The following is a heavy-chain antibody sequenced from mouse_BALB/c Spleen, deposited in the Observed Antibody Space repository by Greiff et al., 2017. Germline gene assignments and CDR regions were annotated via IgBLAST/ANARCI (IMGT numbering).Heavy chain of an antibody. V-gene: IGHV1-4*01. CDR2: INPSSGYT. Sequence: VQLQESGAELARPGASVKMSCKASGYTFTSYTMHWVKQRPGQGLEWIGYINPSSGYTNYNQKFKDKATLTADKSSSTAYMQLSSLTSEDSAVYYCARAYGSSYGAMDYWGQGTSVTVSS. J-gene: IGHJ4*01. CDR1: GYTFTSYT. D-gene: IGHD1-1*01. CDR3: ARAYGSSYGAMDY.